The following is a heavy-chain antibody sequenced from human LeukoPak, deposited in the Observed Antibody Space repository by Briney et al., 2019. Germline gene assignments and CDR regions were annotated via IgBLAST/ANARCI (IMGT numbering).Heavy chain of an antibody. Sequence: PGGSLRLSCTASGFTFSNYWMSWVRQAPGKGLEWVASIKQDGSERYYVDSVKGRFTISRDNAKNSLYLQMNSLRAEDTAVYYCARGSIGYSSDFDYWGQGTLVTVSS. CDR1: GFTFSNYW. CDR2: IKQDGSER. D-gene: IGHD5-18*01. V-gene: IGHV3-7*04. CDR3: ARGSIGYSSDFDY. J-gene: IGHJ4*02.